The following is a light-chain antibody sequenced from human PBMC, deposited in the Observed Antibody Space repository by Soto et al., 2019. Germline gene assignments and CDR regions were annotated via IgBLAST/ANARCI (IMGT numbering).Light chain of an antibody. J-gene: IGLJ1*01. Sequence: QSALTQPASVSGSPGQSITISCTGTSSDVGGYDYVSWYQQHPGKAPKLMIYDVSNRPSGVSNRFSGSKSANTASLTISGLHAEDEAEYYCSSYTSISTPVFGTRTKLTVL. V-gene: IGLV2-14*03. CDR3: SSYTSISTPV. CDR2: DVS. CDR1: SSDVGGYDY.